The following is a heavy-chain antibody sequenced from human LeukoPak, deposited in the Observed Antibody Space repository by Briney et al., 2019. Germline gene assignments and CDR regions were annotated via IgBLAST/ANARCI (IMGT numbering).Heavy chain of an antibody. CDR1: GFTFSSYA. V-gene: IGHV3-23*01. D-gene: IGHD5-12*01. CDR2: ISGSGGST. J-gene: IGHJ4*02. Sequence: GGSLRLSCAASGFTFSSYAMRWVRQAPGKGLEWVSAISGSGGSTYYADSVKGRFTISRDNSKNTLYLQMNSLRAEDTAVYYCARSEVDIVATVCFDYWGQGTLVTVSS. CDR3: ARSEVDIVATVCFDY.